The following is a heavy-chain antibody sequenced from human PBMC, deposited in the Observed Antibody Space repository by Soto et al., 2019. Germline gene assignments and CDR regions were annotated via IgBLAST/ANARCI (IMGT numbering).Heavy chain of an antibody. V-gene: IGHV6-1*01. J-gene: IGHJ6*02. CDR3: ARSDHDYGYLDV. CDR2: TYYRSKWYK. Sequence: PSQTLSLTCDISGDSVSSYSAAWNWIRQSPSRGLEWLGRTYYRSKWYKDYGVSVKSRITINPDTSKNQFSLQLSSVTPEDTAVYYCARSDHDYGYLDVWGLGTTVTVS. CDR1: GDSVSSYSAA. D-gene: IGHD4-17*01.